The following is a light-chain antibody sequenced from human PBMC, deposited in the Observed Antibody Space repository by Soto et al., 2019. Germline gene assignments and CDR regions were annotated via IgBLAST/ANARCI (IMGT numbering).Light chain of an antibody. Sequence: EIVLTQSPGTLSLSPGERSTLSCMASQSVSSSYLAWYQQNPGRAPRLLIYAASTRATGVPARFSGSGSGTEFTLTISSLQSEDCAVYYCQQYDDWPPMYTVGQGTKVDIK. CDR2: AAS. CDR1: QSVSSSY. V-gene: IGKV3-15*01. J-gene: IGKJ2*01. CDR3: QQYDDWPPMYT.